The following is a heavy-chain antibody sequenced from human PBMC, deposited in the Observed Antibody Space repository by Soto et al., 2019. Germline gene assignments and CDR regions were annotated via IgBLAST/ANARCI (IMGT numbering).Heavy chain of an antibody. Sequence: QVQLVESGGGVVQPGRSLRLSCAASGFTFSSYGMHWVRQAPGKGLEWVAVISYDGSNKYYADSVKGRFTISRDNSKNTLYLQMNSLRAEDTAVYYCAKSIRLLSGYYYGMDVWGQGTTVTVSS. V-gene: IGHV3-30*18. D-gene: IGHD3-10*01. CDR1: GFTFSSYG. CDR3: AKSIRLLSGYYYGMDV. J-gene: IGHJ6*02. CDR2: ISYDGSNK.